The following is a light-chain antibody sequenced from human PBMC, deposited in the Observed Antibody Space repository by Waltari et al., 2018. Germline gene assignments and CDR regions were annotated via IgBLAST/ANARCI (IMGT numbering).Light chain of an antibody. CDR3: QSWDRSTVV. V-gene: IGLV3-1*01. J-gene: IGLJ2*01. CDR1: QLGAKY. CDR2: EDT. Sequence: SYALTQPPSVSVSPVQTGSIPPSGDQLGAKYAWWYQQQPGQAPVLVMIEDTKRPSGIPERFSGSKSGNTATLTISGTQSMDEADYYCQSWDRSTVVFGGGTKLTVL.